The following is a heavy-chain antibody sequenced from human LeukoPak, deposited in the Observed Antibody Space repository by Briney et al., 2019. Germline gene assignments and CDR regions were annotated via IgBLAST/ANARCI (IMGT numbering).Heavy chain of an antibody. Sequence: ASVKVSCKASGDTFTSYYMHWVRQAPGQGLEWMRIIYPSAGSTSYAQKFQGRVTMTRDTSTSTVYMELSSLRSEDTAVYYCARDLGVAGRAWYYYYYMDVWGKGTTVTISS. CDR2: IYPSAGST. CDR3: ARDLGVAGRAWYYYYYMDV. CDR1: GDTFTSYY. V-gene: IGHV1-46*01. D-gene: IGHD6-19*01. J-gene: IGHJ6*03.